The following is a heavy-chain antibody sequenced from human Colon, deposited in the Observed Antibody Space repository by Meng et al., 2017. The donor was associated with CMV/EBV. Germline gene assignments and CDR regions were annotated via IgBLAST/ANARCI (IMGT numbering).Heavy chain of an antibody. CDR1: GLSLRTSRVG. J-gene: IGHJ5*01. CDR2: IYWNDDK. CDR3: ARRFNEFCGSTSCTNWFDS. V-gene: IGHV2-5*01. Sequence: SGATLVNPTATITLTCNFSGLSLRTSRVGVGWMRRFPGKALEWLELIYWNDDKRFSPSLKNRLTITKDTSKNQVVLTMTNMDPVDTGTYYCARRFNEFCGSTSCTNWFDSWGQGILVTVSS. D-gene: IGHD2-2*01.